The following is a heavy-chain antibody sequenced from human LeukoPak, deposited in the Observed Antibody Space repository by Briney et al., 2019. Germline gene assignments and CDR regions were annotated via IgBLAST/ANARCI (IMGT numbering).Heavy chain of an antibody. Sequence: SETLSLTCTVSGGSISSNSDYWGWIRQPPGKGLEWIGTIYYSGSTYYNPSFKSRVIISVDTSKNQFSLKLSSVTAADTAVYYCARGVIATGGNDFDYWGQGTLVTVSS. CDR3: ARGVIATGGNDFDY. CDR2: IYYSGST. CDR1: GGSISSNSDY. V-gene: IGHV4-39*07. J-gene: IGHJ4*02. D-gene: IGHD6-13*01.